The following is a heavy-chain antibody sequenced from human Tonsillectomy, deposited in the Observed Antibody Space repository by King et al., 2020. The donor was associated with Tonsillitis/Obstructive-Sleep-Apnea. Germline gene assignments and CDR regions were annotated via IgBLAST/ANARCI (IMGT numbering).Heavy chain of an antibody. CDR2: IWYDGSNK. Sequence: VQLVESGGGVVQPGRSLRLSCAASGFTFSSYGMHWVRQAPGKGLEWVAVIWYDGSNKYYADSVKGRFTISRDNSKNTLYRQMNSLRAEDTAVYYCARDGGYCSSTSCFIFDYWGQGTLVTVSS. V-gene: IGHV3-33*01. J-gene: IGHJ4*02. CDR1: GFTFSSYG. D-gene: IGHD2-2*01. CDR3: ARDGGYCSSTSCFIFDY.